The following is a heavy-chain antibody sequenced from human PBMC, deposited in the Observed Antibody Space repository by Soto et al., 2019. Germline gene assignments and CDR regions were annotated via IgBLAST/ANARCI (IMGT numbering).Heavy chain of an antibody. CDR1: GGSFSGYY. V-gene: IGHV4-34*01. D-gene: IGHD2-15*01. Sequence: PSETLSLTCAVYGGSFSGYYWSWIRQPPGKGLEWIGEINHSGSTNYNPSLKSRVTISVDTSKNQFSLKLSSVTAADTAVYYCAGVVAATYFDYWGQGTLVTVS. CDR2: INHSGST. J-gene: IGHJ4*02. CDR3: AGVVAATYFDY.